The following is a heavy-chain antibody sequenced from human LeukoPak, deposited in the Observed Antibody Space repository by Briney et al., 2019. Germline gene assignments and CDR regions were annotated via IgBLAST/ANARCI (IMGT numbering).Heavy chain of an antibody. Sequence: GGSLRLSCTASELTFSSHSMNWVRQAPGKGLEWVSYISSSSNTIYYADSVKGRFTISRDNAKNSLYLQMNSLRAEDTALYYCAKGPNSSGWYGWGQGTLVTVSS. V-gene: IGHV3-48*04. D-gene: IGHD6-19*01. CDR2: ISSSSNTI. CDR1: ELTFSSHS. CDR3: AKGPNSSGWYG. J-gene: IGHJ4*02.